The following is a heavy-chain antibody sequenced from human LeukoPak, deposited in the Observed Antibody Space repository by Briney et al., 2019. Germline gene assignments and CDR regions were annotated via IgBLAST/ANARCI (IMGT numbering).Heavy chain of an antibody. CDR3: ARDPGVPLDDGVDA. Sequence: SVKVSCKASGGTFSSYAISWVRQAPGQGLEWMGRIIPILGIANYAQKFQGRVTITADKSTSTAYMELNSLRSEDTAVYYCARDPGVPLDDGVDAWGQGTPVTVSS. CDR2: IIPILGIA. CDR1: GGTFSSYA. J-gene: IGHJ6*02. V-gene: IGHV1-69*04. D-gene: IGHD2-2*01.